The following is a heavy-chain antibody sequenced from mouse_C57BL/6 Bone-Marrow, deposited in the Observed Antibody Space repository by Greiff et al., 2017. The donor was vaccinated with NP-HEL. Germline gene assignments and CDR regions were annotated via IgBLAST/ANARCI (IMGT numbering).Heavy chain of an antibody. CDR1: GYTFTEYT. V-gene: IGHV1-62-2*01. D-gene: IGHD1-1*01. CDR3: ARHGDYFGSSYGYFDV. CDR2: FYPGSGSI. J-gene: IGHJ1*03. Sequence: VQLQQSGAELVKPGASVKLSCKASGYTFTEYTIHWVKQRSGQGLEWIGWFYPGSGSIKYNEKFKDKATLTADKSSSTAYMDLSRLTSEDSEVYFCARHGDYFGSSYGYFDVWGTGTTVTVSS.